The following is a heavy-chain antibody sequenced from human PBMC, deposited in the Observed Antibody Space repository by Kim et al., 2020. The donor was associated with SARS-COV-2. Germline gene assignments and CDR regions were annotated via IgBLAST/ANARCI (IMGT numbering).Heavy chain of an antibody. D-gene: IGHD2-2*01. CDR3: ARAVTSLSKDAFDI. J-gene: IGHJ3*02. V-gene: IGHV3-21*01. Sequence: GGSLRLSCAASGFTFSSYSMNWVRQAPGKGLEWVSSISSSIGNMYYADSVEGRFTISRDNAKNSLFLQMNSLTAEDTAMYYCARAVTSLSKDAFDIWGEG. CDR2: ISSSIGNM. CDR1: GFTFSSYS.